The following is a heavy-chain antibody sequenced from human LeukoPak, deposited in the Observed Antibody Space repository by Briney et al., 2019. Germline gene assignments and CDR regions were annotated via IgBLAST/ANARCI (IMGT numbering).Heavy chain of an antibody. D-gene: IGHD1-26*01. J-gene: IGHJ5*02. CDR3: ARDPSVSFFNWFDP. CDR2: IYYSGGT. V-gene: IGHV4-59*01. Sequence: SETLSLTCTVSGGSISSYYWSSIRQPPGKGLKWIGYIYYSGGTNYNPSLKSRVTISVDTSKNQFSLRLRSVTAADTAVYYCARDPSVSFFNWFDPWGQGSLVTVFS. CDR1: GGSISSYY.